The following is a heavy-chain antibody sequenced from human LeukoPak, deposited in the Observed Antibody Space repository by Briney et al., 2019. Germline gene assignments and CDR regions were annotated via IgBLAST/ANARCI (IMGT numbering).Heavy chain of an antibody. CDR1: GGSISSYY. V-gene: IGHV4-59*01. Sequence: SETLSLTCTVSGGSISSYYWSWIRQPPGKGLEWIGYIYYSGSTNYNPSLKSRVTISVDTSKNQFSLKLSSVTAADTAVYYCARAQVAWWLGGGLDYWGQGTLVTVSS. J-gene: IGHJ4*02. D-gene: IGHD3-10*01. CDR3: ARAQVAWWLGGGLDY. CDR2: IYYSGST.